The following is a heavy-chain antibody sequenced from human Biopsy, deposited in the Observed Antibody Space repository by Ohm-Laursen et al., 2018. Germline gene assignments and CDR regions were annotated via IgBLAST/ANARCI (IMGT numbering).Heavy chain of an antibody. CDR3: ARESALKWYQSLSYFNGMDV. CDR2: ISSRSSDI. J-gene: IGHJ6*02. Sequence: SLRLSCAASGFTLSDRYMDWVRQAPGEGLEWASSISSRSSDIYYADSVKGRFTISRDNAKNSLFLHMNSLRAEGTAVYYCARESALKWYQSLSYFNGMDVWGQGTTVTVSS. D-gene: IGHD2-2*01. CDR1: GFTLSDRY. V-gene: IGHV3-21*01.